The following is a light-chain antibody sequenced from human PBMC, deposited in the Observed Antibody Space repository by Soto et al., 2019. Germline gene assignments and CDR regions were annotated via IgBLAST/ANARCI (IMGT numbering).Light chain of an antibody. CDR2: DVS. CDR3: QQGYSIHALT. V-gene: IGKV1-39*01. J-gene: IGKJ4*01. Sequence: DIQMTQSPSSLSASVGDRVTISCRASQTISTYLHWYQHKPGKVPRLLISDVSTLQSGVPGRFRGSGSETEFTLTITYRQPEDFASYDWQQGYSIHALTFGGGTKVELK. CDR1: QTISTY.